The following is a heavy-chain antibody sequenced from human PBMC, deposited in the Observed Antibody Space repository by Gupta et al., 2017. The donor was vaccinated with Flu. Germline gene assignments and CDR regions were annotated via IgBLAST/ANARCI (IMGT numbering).Heavy chain of an antibody. J-gene: IGHJ6*02. Sequence: EVHLLESGGGLVQPGGSLRISCAASGFTFSSYAMSWVRQAPGKGLEWASGISGSGGSTYYADSVKGQFTISRDNSKNTLFLQMNSLRAEDTAVYYCAKSKPVSTSRISNYYGMDVWGQGTTGTVSS. V-gene: IGHV3-23*01. D-gene: IGHD3-22*01. CDR1: GFTFSSYA. CDR3: AKSKPVSTSRISNYYGMDV. CDR2: ISGSGGST.